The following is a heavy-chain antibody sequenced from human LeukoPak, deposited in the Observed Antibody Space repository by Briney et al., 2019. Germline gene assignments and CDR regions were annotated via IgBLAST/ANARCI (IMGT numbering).Heavy chain of an antibody. Sequence: GGSLRLSCAASGFTFDDYAMHWVRQAPGKGLEWVSGISWNSGSIGYADSVKGRFTISRDNAKNSLYLQMNSLRAEDMALYYCAKGFSIFGIVGGYDAFDNLGQGT. CDR1: GFTFDDYA. J-gene: IGHJ3*02. V-gene: IGHV3-9*03. CDR2: ISWNSGSI. CDR3: AKGFSIFGIVGGYDAFDN. D-gene: IGHD3-3*02.